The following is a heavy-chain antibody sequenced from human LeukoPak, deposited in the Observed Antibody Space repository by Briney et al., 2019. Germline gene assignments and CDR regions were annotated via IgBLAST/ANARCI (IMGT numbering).Heavy chain of an antibody. J-gene: IGHJ4*02. D-gene: IGHD6-13*01. CDR1: GFTFSSYW. CDR2: INSDGSST. V-gene: IGHV3-74*01. CDR3: AIAAAGAPFDY. Sequence: PGGSLRLSCAASGFTFSSYWLHWFRKAPGKGLVWVSRINSDGSSTSYADSVKGRFTISRDNAKNTLYLQMNSLRAEDTAVYYCAIAAAGAPFDYWGQGTLVTVSS.